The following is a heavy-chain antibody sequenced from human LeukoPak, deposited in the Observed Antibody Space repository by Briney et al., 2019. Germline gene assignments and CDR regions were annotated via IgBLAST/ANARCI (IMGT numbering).Heavy chain of an antibody. V-gene: IGHV3-11*04. J-gene: IGHJ4*02. CDR1: GFTFSDYY. D-gene: IGHD5-18*01. Sequence: GSLRLSCAASGFTFSDYYMSRIRQAPGKGLEWVSYISSSGSTIYYADSVKGRFTISRDNAKNSLYLQMNSLRAEDTAVYYCARTRYSYGSAFDYWGQGTLVTVSS. CDR2: ISSSGSTI. CDR3: ARTRYSYGSAFDY.